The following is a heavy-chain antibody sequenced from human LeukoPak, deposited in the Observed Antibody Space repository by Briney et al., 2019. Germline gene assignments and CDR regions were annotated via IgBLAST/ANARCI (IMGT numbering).Heavy chain of an antibody. D-gene: IGHD3-16*01. J-gene: IGHJ4*02. CDR1: GFTFSSYE. Sequence: GGSLTLSCAASGFTFSSYEMNWVRQAPGKGLEWVSYISSGGSTIYYADCVKGRFTISRDNAKNSLYLQMNSLRAEDTAVYYCARDPGGAFDYWGQGTLVTVSS. CDR2: ISSGGSTI. V-gene: IGHV3-48*03. CDR3: ARDPGGAFDY.